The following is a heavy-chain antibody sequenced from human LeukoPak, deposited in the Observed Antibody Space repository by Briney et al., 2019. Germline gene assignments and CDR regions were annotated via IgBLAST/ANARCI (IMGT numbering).Heavy chain of an antibody. D-gene: IGHD3-10*01. CDR1: GDTLSTYA. J-gene: IGHJ1*01. V-gene: IGHV1-69*06. Sequence: SVKVSCKASGDTLSTYAIRWVRQAPGQGLAWMGGIIPMFGKPNYAQKFQGRVTITANKSTSTAYMELRSLRSEDTAGYYCARDRIPYGSGNIGYFQHWGQGTLVTVSS. CDR2: IIPMFGKP. CDR3: ARDRIPYGSGNIGYFQH.